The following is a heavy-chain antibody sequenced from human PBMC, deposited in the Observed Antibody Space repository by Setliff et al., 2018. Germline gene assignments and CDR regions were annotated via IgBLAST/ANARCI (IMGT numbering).Heavy chain of an antibody. CDR1: GFTVSSDY. D-gene: IGHD3-10*01. V-gene: IGHV3-66*02. CDR2: IYSGGDT. Sequence: GGSLRLSCAASGFTVSSDYMSWFRQAPGKGLEWVSVIYSGGDTYYADSVKGRFTIYRDNSKNTLYLQMNSLRAEDTAVYYCARNREYSYGSGSYYNRYNWFDPWGQGTLVTVSS. CDR3: ARNREYSYGSGSYYNRYNWFDP. J-gene: IGHJ5*02.